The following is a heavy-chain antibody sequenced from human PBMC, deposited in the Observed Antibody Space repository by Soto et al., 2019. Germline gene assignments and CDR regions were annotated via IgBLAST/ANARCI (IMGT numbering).Heavy chain of an antibody. J-gene: IGHJ3*02. CDR2: ISWNSGSI. CDR3: AKSKGSLVVPAAMPGAFDI. V-gene: IGHV3-9*01. D-gene: IGHD2-2*01. CDR1: GFTFDDYA. Sequence: GGSLRLSCAASGFTFDDYAMHWVRQAPGKGLEWVSGISWNSGSIGYADSVKGRFTISRDNAKNSLYLQMNSLRAEDTALYYCAKSKGSLVVPAAMPGAFDIWGQGTMVTVSS.